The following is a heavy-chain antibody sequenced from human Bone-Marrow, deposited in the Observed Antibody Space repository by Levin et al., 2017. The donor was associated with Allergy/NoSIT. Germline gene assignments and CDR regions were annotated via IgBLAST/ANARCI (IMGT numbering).Heavy chain of an antibody. V-gene: IGHV1-46*01. J-gene: IGHJ4*02. CDR2: INPRGGST. CDR3: ARGFDY. Sequence: ASVKVSCKASGYSFTSYYLHWVRQAPGQGLEWMAIINPRGGSTTYAQKFQGRVTMTSDTSTSTAYMELRSLRSDDTAIYYCARGFDYWGQGTLVTVSS. CDR1: GYSFTSYY.